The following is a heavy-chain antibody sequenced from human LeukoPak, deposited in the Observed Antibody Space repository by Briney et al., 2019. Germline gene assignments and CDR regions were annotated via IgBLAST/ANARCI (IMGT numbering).Heavy chain of an antibody. V-gene: IGHV4-39*07. Sequence: SETLSLTCTVSGGSISSSSYYWGWIRQPPGKGLEWIMEINHSGSTNYNPSLKSRVTISVNTSKNQFSLKLSSVTAADTALYYCARAVTIFGVVIPDILTGYHADYGMDVWGQGTTVTVSS. CDR3: ARAVTIFGVVIPDILTGYHADYGMDV. CDR2: INHSGST. CDR1: GGSISSSSYY. D-gene: IGHD3-3*01. J-gene: IGHJ6*02.